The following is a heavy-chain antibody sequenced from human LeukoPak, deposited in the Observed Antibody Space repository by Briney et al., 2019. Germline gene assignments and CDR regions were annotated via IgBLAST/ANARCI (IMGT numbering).Heavy chain of an antibody. V-gene: IGHV4-34*01. CDR2: INHSGSTS. CDR3: ARDPGNNLLDY. CDR1: GESFSGYF. Sequence: ASETLSLTCAVYGESFSGYFWNWIRQPPGKGLEWIGEINHSGSTSNHNPSLKSRVTMSVDTSKNQFSLKLSSVTAADTAVYYCARDPGNNLLDYWGQGTLVTVSS. J-gene: IGHJ4*02. D-gene: IGHD1/OR15-1a*01.